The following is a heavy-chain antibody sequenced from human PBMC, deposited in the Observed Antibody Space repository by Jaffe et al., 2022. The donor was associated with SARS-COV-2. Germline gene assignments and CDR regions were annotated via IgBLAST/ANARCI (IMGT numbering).Heavy chain of an antibody. CDR3: ARDLLVTGMDV. J-gene: IGHJ6*02. D-gene: IGHD4-4*01. CDR1: GFTFSSYG. Sequence: QVQLVESGGGVVQPGRSLRLSCAASGFTFSSYGMHWVRQAPGKGLEWVAVIWYDGSNKYYADSVKGRFTISRDNSKNTLYLQMNSLRAEDTAVYYCARDLLVTGMDVWGQGTTVTVSS. CDR2: IWYDGSNK. V-gene: IGHV3-33*01.